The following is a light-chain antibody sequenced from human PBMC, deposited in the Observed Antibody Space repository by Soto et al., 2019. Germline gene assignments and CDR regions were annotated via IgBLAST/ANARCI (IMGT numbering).Light chain of an antibody. CDR2: GAS. V-gene: IGKV3-15*01. CDR3: QQYNNWPFYT. CDR1: QSVSSN. Sequence: EIVMTQSPATLSVSPGERATLSCRASQSVSSNLAWYQQKPGQAPRLLIYGASTSATGIPARFSGSGSGTEFTLTISSLQSEAFAVYYCQQYNNWPFYTFGQGTNLEIK. J-gene: IGKJ2*01.